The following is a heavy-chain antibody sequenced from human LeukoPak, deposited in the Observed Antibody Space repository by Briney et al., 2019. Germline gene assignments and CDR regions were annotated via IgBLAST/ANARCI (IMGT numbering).Heavy chain of an antibody. V-gene: IGHV1-18*01. CDR3: AREAQSSGWYFLDY. CDR2: ISAYNGNT. Sequence: ASVKVSCKASGYTFTSYGISWVRQAPGQGLEWMGWISAYNGNTNYAQKLQGRVTMATDTSTSTADMELRSLRFDDTAVYYCAREAQSSGWYFLDYWGQGTLVTVSS. CDR1: GYTFTSYG. J-gene: IGHJ4*02. D-gene: IGHD6-19*01.